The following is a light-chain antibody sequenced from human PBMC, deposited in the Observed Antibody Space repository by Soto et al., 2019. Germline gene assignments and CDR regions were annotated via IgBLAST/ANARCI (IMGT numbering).Light chain of an antibody. V-gene: IGLV2-14*01. CDR1: SSDVGGYNY. CDR2: EVS. Sequence: QSALTQPASVSGSPGQSITISCTGTSSDVGGYNYVSWYQQHPGKAPKLMIYEVSSRPSGVSNRFSGSKSGNTASLTISGLQAEDEADYYCRSYTSSSTYVFGTGTKVTVL. J-gene: IGLJ1*01. CDR3: RSYTSSSTYV.